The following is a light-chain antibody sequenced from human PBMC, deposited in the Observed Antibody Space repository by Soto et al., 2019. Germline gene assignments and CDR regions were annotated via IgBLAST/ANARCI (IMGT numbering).Light chain of an antibody. CDR2: DVS. CDR1: SSDVGGYNY. J-gene: IGLJ1*01. CDR3: CSYAGSYPSYV. Sequence: QSALTQPRSVSGSPGQSVTISCTGTSSDVGGYNYVSWYQQHPGKAPKLMIYDVSKRPSGVPDRFSGSKSGNTASLTISGLQAEDEADYYCCSYAGSYPSYVFGTGPSSPS. V-gene: IGLV2-11*01.